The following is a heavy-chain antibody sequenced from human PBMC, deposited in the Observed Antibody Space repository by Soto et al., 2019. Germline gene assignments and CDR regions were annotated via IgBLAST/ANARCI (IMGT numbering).Heavy chain of an antibody. Sequence: SETLSLTCTVSGGSISSSSYYWGWIRQPPGKGLEWIGSIYYSGSTYYNPSLKSRVTISVDTSKNQFSLKLSSVTAADTAVYYCAGSMVRGVIIRGAFDYWGQGTLVTVS. CDR3: AGSMVRGVIIRGAFDY. CDR2: IYYSGST. D-gene: IGHD3-10*01. J-gene: IGHJ4*02. V-gene: IGHV4-39*01. CDR1: GGSISSSSYY.